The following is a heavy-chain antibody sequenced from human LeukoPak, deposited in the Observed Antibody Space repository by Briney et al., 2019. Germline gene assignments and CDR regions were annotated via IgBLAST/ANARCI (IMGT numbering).Heavy chain of an antibody. CDR2: INHSGST. Sequence: SETLSLTCAVYGGSFSGYYWSWIRQPPGKGLEWIGEINHSGSTNYNPSLKSRVTISVDTSKNQFSLKLNSVTAADTAVYYCARVTSPTDYWGQGTLVTVSS. CDR3: ARVTSPTDY. CDR1: GGSFSGYY. V-gene: IGHV4-34*01. J-gene: IGHJ4*02. D-gene: IGHD1-20*01.